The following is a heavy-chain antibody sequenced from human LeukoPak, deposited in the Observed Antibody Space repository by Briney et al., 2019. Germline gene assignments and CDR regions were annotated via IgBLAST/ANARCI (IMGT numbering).Heavy chain of an antibody. CDR3: ARAGLITMVRGVYYYYYMDV. CDR1: GGTFSSYA. Sequence: GASVKVSCKASGGTFSSYAISWVRQAPGQGLEWMGGIIPIFGTANYAQKFQGRVTITADESTSTAYMELSSLRSEDTAVYYCARAGLITMVRGVYYYYYMDVWGKGTTVTISS. CDR2: IIPIFGTA. V-gene: IGHV1-69*13. J-gene: IGHJ6*03. D-gene: IGHD3-10*01.